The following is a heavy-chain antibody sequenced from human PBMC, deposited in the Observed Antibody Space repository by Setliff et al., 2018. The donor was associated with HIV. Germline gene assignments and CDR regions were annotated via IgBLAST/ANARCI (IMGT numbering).Heavy chain of an antibody. CDR3: ARDGDYNYYGMDV. CDR1: GYSISSGYY. J-gene: IGHJ6*02. D-gene: IGHD4-17*01. Sequence: LSLTCAVSGYSISSGYYWGWIRQPPGKGLEWIGSIYHSGSTNYNPSLKSRVTISVDTPKNQFSLKLSSVTAADTAVYYCARDGDYNYYGMDVWGQGTTVTVSS. V-gene: IGHV4-38-2*02. CDR2: IYHSGST.